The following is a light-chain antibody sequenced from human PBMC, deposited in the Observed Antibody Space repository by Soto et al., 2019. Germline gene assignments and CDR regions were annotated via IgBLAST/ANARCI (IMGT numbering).Light chain of an antibody. CDR3: CSYTSSSTPWV. Sequence: QSVLTQPASLSGSPGQSITISCTGNSSDVGGYNYVSWYQQHPGKAPKLMIYDVSDRPSGVSNRFSASKSGNTASLTISGLQAEDEADYYCCSYTSSSTPWVFGTGTKVTVL. V-gene: IGLV2-14*03. CDR1: SSDVGGYNY. CDR2: DVS. J-gene: IGLJ1*01.